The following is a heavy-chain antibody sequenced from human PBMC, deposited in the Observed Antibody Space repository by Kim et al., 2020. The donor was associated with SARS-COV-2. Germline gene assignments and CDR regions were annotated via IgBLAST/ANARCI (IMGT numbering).Heavy chain of an antibody. J-gene: IGHJ5*02. CDR1: GFTFSSYA. V-gene: IGHV3-23*01. Sequence: GGSLRLSCAASGFTFSSYAMNWVRQAPGKGLEWVSAISGSDGTTYYADSVKGRFTISRDNSKNTLYLQLNSLRVEDTALYYCAKGGLGFNYYGSVWFDPWGQGTQVTVSS. CDR3: AKGGLGFNYYGSVWFDP. D-gene: IGHD3-10*01. CDR2: ISGSDGTT.